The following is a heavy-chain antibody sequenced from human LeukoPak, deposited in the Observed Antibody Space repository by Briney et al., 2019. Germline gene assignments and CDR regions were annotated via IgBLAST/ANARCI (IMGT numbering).Heavy chain of an antibody. J-gene: IGHJ4*02. V-gene: IGHV4-39*01. CDR3: VCDPDYYGSGSYHNGVSDFDY. Sequence: SETLSLTCTVSGGSISSSSYYWGWIRQPPGKGLEWIGSIYYSGSTYYNPSLKSRVTISVDTSKNQFSLKLSSVTAADTAVYYCVCDPDYYGSGSYHNGVSDFDYWGQGTLVTVSS. CDR1: GGSISSSSYY. D-gene: IGHD3-10*01. CDR2: IYYSGST.